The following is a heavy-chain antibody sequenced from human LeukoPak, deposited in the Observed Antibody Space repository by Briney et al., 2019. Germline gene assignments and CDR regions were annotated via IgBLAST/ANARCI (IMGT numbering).Heavy chain of an antibody. CDR2: ISSSSNVI. CDR1: GFTFSSYS. J-gene: IGHJ4*02. Sequence: SGGSLRLSCAASGFTFSSYSVNWVRQVPGQGLEWISYISSSSNVIYYTDSVKGRFTISRDNARNLLSLQMNSLRAEDTAVYYCARGDPIYDFWSGGDYWGQGSLVTVSS. D-gene: IGHD3-3*01. V-gene: IGHV3-48*01. CDR3: ARGDPIYDFWSGGDY.